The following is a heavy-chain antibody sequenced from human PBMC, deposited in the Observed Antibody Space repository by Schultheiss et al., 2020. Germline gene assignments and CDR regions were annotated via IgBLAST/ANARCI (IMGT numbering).Heavy chain of an antibody. J-gene: IGHJ4*02. CDR1: GYTFTSFG. CDR2: ISAYNGNT. D-gene: IGHD5-18*01. Sequence: ASVKVSCKASGYTFTSFGFSWVRQAPGQGLEWMGWISAYNGNTNYAQKLQGRVTMTRDTSISTAYMELSSLRSEDTAVYYCARAFNTDPGDYWGQGTLVTVSS. CDR3: ARAFNTDPGDY. V-gene: IGHV1-18*01.